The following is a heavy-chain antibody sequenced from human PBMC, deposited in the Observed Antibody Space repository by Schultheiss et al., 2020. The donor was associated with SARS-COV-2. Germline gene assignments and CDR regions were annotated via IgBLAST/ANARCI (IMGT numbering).Heavy chain of an antibody. Sequence: SQTLSLTCAVSGFSITTSASCWSWIRQPPGKGLEWIGYIYYSGSTNYNPSLKSRVTISVDTSKNQFSLKLSSVTAADTAVYYCARDKHCSSTSCITGHYYYGMDVWGQGTTVTVSS. CDR3: ARDKHCSSTSCITGHYYYGMDV. V-gene: IGHV4-61*08. J-gene: IGHJ6*02. D-gene: IGHD2-2*01. CDR1: GFSITTSASC. CDR2: IYYSGST.